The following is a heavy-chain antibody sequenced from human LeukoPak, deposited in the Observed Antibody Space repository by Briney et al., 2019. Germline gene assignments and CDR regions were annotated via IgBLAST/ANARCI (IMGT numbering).Heavy chain of an antibody. CDR2: IYHSGST. CDR3: ARLGDSSGYYAFDY. Sequence: PSETLSLTCAVSGGSISSSNWWSWVRQPPGKGLEWIGDIYHSGSTNYNPSLKSRVTISVDKSKNHFSLKLSSVTAADTAVYYCARLGDSSGYYAFDYWGQGTLVTVSS. CDR1: GGSISSSNW. J-gene: IGHJ4*02. V-gene: IGHV4-4*02. D-gene: IGHD3-22*01.